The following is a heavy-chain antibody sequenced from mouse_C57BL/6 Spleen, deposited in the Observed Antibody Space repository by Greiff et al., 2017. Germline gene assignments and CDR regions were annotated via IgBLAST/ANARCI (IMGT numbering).Heavy chain of an antibody. CDR1: GYTFTSYW. CDR2: INPSSGST. D-gene: IGHD1-1*01. Sequence: VHVKQSGAELAKPGASVKLSCKASGYTFTSYWMHWVKQRPGPGLEWIGYINPSSGSTKYNQKFKDKATLTADKSSSTAYMQLSSLTYEDSAVYYCARVITTRDFGYWGQGTTRTVSS. J-gene: IGHJ2*01. V-gene: IGHV1-7*01. CDR3: ARVITTRDFGY.